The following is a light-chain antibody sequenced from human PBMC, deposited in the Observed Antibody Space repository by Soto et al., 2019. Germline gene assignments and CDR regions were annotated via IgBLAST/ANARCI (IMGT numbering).Light chain of an antibody. CDR2: LGS. J-gene: IGKJ1*01. CDR1: QILLHSKGYNY. Sequence: DIVMTQSPLSLPVTPGEPASISCRSRQILLHSKGYNYLDWYLQKPGQSPQLLNYLGSNRASGVPDRLSGSGSGTDFTLKVSSVEAEDVWIYYCMQALQTPWTFGQGTKVDIQ. CDR3: MQALQTPWT. V-gene: IGKV2-28*01.